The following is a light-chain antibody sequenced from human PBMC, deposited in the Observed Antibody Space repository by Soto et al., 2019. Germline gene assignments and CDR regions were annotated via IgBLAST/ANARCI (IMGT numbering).Light chain of an antibody. J-gene: IGLJ2*01. Sequence: QSVLTQPPSASGSPGQSVTISCTGTSSDVGGYNYVSWYQQHPGKAPKLIIYEVNKRPSGVPVRFSGSKSGNTASLTVSGLQAEDEADYYCNSYAGSNNVVFGGGTKLTVL. V-gene: IGLV2-8*01. CDR1: SSDVGGYNY. CDR2: EVN. CDR3: NSYAGSNNVV.